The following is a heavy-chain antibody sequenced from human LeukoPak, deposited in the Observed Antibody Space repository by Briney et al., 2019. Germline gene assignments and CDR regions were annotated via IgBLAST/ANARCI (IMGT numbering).Heavy chain of an antibody. CDR3: AKVCSGSYYAFDI. D-gene: IGHD1-26*01. J-gene: IGHJ3*02. CDR1: GFTFSSYA. V-gene: IGHV3-23*01. CDR2: ISGSGGST. Sequence: SGGSLRLSYAASGFTFSSYAMSWVRQAPGKGLEWVSAISGSGGSTYYADSVKGRFTISRDNSKNTLYLQMNSLRAEDTAVYYCAKVCSGSYYAFDIWGQGTMVTVSS.